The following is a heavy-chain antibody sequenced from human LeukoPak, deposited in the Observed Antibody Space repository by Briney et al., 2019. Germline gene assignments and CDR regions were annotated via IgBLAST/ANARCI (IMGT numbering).Heavy chain of an antibody. Sequence: SETLSLTCTVSGVSISSSNSYWGWIRQPPRKGLEWIGSIYYSGNTYYNASLKSQVSISIDTSKNQFSLRLTSVTAADTAVYYCARQTGSGLFILPGGQGTLVTVSS. CDR2: IYYSGNT. CDR1: GVSISSSNSY. D-gene: IGHD3/OR15-3a*01. V-gene: IGHV4-39*01. J-gene: IGHJ4*02. CDR3: ARQTGSGLFILP.